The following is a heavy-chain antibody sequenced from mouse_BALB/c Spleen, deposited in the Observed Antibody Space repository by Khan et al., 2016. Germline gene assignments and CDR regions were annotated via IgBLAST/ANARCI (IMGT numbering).Heavy chain of an antibody. D-gene: IGHD2-12*01. V-gene: IGHV1S56*01. J-gene: IGHJ1*02. CDR3: ARGYYNWYFDI. CDR1: GYTFPTFY. CDR2: IYPGNVNT. Sequence: QVQLKESGPELVKPGASVRISCKASGYTFPTFYIHWLKQRPGQGLEWIGWIYPGNVNTKYNEKFKDKATLTADKSSSTAYMQLSSLTSEDSAVYFCARGYYNWYFDIGGEGTTVTVS.